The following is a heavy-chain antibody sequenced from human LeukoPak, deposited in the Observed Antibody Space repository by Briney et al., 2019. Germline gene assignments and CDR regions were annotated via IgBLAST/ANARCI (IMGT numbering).Heavy chain of an antibody. Sequence: GGSLRLSCAASGFTFSSYEMNWVRQAPGKGLEWVSYISSSGSTIYYADSVKGRFTISRDNAKNSLYLQMNSLRVEDTAIYYCARGGAARPDYWGRGTLVTVSS. CDR2: ISSSGSTI. J-gene: IGHJ4*02. D-gene: IGHD6-6*01. V-gene: IGHV3-48*03. CDR3: ARGGAARPDY. CDR1: GFTFSSYE.